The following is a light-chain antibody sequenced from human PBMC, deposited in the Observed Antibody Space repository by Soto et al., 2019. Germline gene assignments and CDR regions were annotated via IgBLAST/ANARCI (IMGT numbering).Light chain of an antibody. CDR3: QQFNVLPWT. CDR1: HSITSN. CDR2: GAS. J-gene: IGKJ1*01. Sequence: IVMTQSPATLSVSTGERATLSCRASHSITSNLAWYQQKPGQAPRLLINGASTRAAGTPARFSGSGSGTEFTLTISSLQSEDLAVYYCQQFNVLPWTFGQGPKLEIK. V-gene: IGKV3-15*01.